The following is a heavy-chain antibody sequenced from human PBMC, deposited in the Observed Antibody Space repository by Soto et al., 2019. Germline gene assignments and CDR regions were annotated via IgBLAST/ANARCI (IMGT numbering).Heavy chain of an antibody. CDR1: GFTVSSNY. J-gene: IGHJ4*02. V-gene: IGHV3-66*01. CDR3: ARANGSSSQDFDY. Sequence: GGSLRLSCAASGFTVSSNYMSWVRQAPGKGLEWVSVIYSGGSTYYADSVKGRVTISRDNSKNTLYLQMNSLRAEDTAVYYCARANGSSSQDFDYWGQGTLVTVSS. D-gene: IGHD6-6*01. CDR2: IYSGGST.